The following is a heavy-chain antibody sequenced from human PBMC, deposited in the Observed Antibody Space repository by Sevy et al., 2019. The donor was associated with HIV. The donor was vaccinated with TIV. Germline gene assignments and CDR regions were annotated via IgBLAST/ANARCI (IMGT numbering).Heavy chain of an antibody. V-gene: IGHV3-43D*04. D-gene: IGHD6-6*01. CDR2: ISWDGGST. Sequence: GGSLRLSCAASGFTFDDYAMHWVRQAPGKGLEWVSLISWDGGSTYYADSVKGRFTISRDNSKNSLYLQMNSLRAEDTALYYCAKDMYSSSRRYYYYYGMDAWGQGTTVTVSS. J-gene: IGHJ6*02. CDR3: AKDMYSSSRRYYYYYGMDA. CDR1: GFTFDDYA.